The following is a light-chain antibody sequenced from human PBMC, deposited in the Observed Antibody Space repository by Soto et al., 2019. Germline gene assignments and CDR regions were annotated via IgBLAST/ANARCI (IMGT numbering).Light chain of an antibody. Sequence: DIQMTQSPSSLSASVEDRVIITCRASQSISNHLNWYQQKPGKAPKLLIFAASSLQSGVPSRFSGSRAGPEFTLTISSLQPEDFETYDCQQAYSTTWTFGQGTKVDIK. CDR1: QSISNH. V-gene: IGKV1-39*01. CDR2: AAS. CDR3: QQAYSTTWT. J-gene: IGKJ1*01.